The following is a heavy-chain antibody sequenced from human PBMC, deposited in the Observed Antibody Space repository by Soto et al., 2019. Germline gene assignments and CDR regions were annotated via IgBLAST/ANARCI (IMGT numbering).Heavy chain of an antibody. Sequence: EVQLVESGGGLVQPGRSLRLSCAASGFTFDEFAMHWVRQAPGKGLEWVSGIKWNSDRVDYADSVKGRFTISRDKAKNSLYLQMNSLRSEDMALYYCAKDVGGNSGYWTYMDVWGKGTTVTVSS. V-gene: IGHV3-9*03. CDR1: GFTFDEFA. CDR2: IKWNSDRV. J-gene: IGHJ6*03. D-gene: IGHD2-15*01. CDR3: AKDVGGNSGYWTYMDV.